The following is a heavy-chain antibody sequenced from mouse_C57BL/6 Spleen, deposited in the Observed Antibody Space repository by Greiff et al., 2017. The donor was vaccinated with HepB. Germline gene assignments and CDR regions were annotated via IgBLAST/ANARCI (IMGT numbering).Heavy chain of an antibody. V-gene: IGHV1-50*01. CDR3: ARYGYPLYYFDY. CDR2: IDPSDSYT. D-gene: IGHD2-2*01. J-gene: IGHJ2*01. Sequence: QVQLQQPGAELVKPGASVKLSCKASGYTFTSYWMQWVKQRPGQGLEWIGEIDPSDSYTNYNQKFKGKATLTVDTSSSTAYMQLSSLTSEDSAVYYCARYGYPLYYFDYWGQGTTLTVSS. CDR1: GYTFTSYW.